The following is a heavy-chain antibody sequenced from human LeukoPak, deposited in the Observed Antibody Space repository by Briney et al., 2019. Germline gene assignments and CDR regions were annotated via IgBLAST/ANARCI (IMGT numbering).Heavy chain of an antibody. J-gene: IGHJ4*02. CDR3: VRLYDDYTNGHFDS. CDR1: GFIFSSYE. V-gene: IGHV3-48*03. Sequence: GGSLRLSCAASGFIFSSYEMNWVRQAPGKGLEWVSYVSSSGSTIYYADSVKGRFTISRHNAKNSLYLQLNSLRAEDTAVYYCVRLYDDYTNGHFDSWGQGTLVTVSS. D-gene: IGHD4-11*01. CDR2: VSSSGSTI.